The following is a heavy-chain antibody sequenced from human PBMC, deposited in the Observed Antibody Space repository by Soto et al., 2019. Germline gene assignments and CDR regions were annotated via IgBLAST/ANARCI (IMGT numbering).Heavy chain of an antibody. CDR2: ISWNSGSI. J-gene: IGHJ4*02. CDR3: ASAYYGDYYFDY. D-gene: IGHD4-17*01. CDR1: GFTFGDYA. V-gene: IGHV3-9*01. Sequence: EVQLVESGGGLVQPGRSLRLSCAASGFTFGDYAMQWVRQAPGKGLEWVSAISWNSGSIDYADSVKGRFTISRDNAKNTLYLQMNSLRAEDTAVYYCASAYYGDYYFDYWGQGTLVTVSS.